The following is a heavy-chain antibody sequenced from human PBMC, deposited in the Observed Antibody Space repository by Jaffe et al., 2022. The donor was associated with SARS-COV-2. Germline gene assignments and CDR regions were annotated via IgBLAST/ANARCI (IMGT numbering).Heavy chain of an antibody. Sequence: EVQLVESGGGLVQPGGSLRLSCAVSGSGFTFSSYWMHWVRQVPGKGLEWVSRIKRDGSVTNYADFVKGRFIISRDNAENTLYLQMNSLRAEDTALYHCVPQFGRGEPANWGQGTLVTVFS. CDR3: VPQFGRGEPAN. V-gene: IGHV3-74*01. CDR2: IKRDGSVT. J-gene: IGHJ4*02. CDR1: GSGFTFSSYW. D-gene: IGHD2-2*01.